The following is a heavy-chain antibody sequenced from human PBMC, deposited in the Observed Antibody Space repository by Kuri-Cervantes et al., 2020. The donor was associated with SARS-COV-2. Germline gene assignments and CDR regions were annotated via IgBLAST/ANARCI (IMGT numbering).Heavy chain of an antibody. CDR1: GFTFSSYG. CDR2: ISSDGSNK. D-gene: IGHD3-10*01. V-gene: IGHV3-33*05. CDR3: ARGTVFPLWFGEVFGGYIDF. J-gene: IGHJ4*03. Sequence: GGSLRLSCAASGFTFSSYGMHWVRQAPGKGLEWVAVISSDGSNKYYADSVKGRFTISRDNSKNTLYLQMNSLRAEDTAVYYCARGTVFPLWFGEVFGGYIDFWGQGTLVTVSS.